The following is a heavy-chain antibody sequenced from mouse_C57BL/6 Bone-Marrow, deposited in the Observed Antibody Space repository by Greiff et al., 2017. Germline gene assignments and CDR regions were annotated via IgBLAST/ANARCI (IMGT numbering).Heavy chain of an antibody. D-gene: IGHD1-1*01. V-gene: IGHV1-7*01. Sequence: QVQLKESGAELAKPGASVKLSCKASGYTFTSYWMHWVKPRPGQGLEWIGYINPSSGYTKYNQKFKDKATLTSTKSSSTAYMQLSSLTYEDSAVYYCARKGSSYWFAYWGQGTLVTVSA. J-gene: IGHJ3*01. CDR2: INPSSGYT. CDR1: GYTFTSYW. CDR3: ARKGSSYWFAY.